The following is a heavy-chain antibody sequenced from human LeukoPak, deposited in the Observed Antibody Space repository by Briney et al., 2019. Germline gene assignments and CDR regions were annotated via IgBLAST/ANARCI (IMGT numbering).Heavy chain of an antibody. D-gene: IGHD1-14*01. Sequence: PGGSLRLSCVASGFTFSSYWMTWCRQAPGKGLEWVATVNQDVTERYYLDSMKARLTISRDNAENSVFLQMSSLRPEDTAVYFCVKGRDHGDFWGQGTLVAVSS. CDR2: VNQDVTER. J-gene: IGHJ4*02. V-gene: IGHV3-7*01. CDR3: VKGRDHGDF. CDR1: GFTFSSYW.